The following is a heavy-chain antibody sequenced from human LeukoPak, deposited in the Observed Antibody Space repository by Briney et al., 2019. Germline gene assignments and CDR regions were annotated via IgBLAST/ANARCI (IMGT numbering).Heavy chain of an antibody. J-gene: IGHJ3*02. CDR2: INPNSGGT. CDR1: GCTFTGYS. CDR3: ERENVVPAAVDAFDI. V-gene: IGHV1-2*02. Sequence: GASVKVSCKASGCTFTGYSMHWVRQAPGQGLEWMGWINPNSGGTNYAQKFQGRVTMTRDTSISTAYMELSRLRSDDTAVYYCERENVVPAAVDAFDIWGQGTMVTVSS. D-gene: IGHD2-2*01.